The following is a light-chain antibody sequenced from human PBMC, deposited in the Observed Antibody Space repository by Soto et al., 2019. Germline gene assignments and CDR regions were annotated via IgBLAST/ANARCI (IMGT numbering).Light chain of an antibody. V-gene: IGKV3-15*01. CDR2: GAS. CDR3: QQYNNYPGT. CDR1: QSVSSN. Sequence: EILVTQSPATLSVSPGERATLSCRASQSVSSNLAWYQQKPGQAPRLLIYGASTRATGIPARFSGSGSGTEFTLTISSLQSEDFAVYYCQQYNNYPGTFGQGTKVDIK. J-gene: IGKJ1*01.